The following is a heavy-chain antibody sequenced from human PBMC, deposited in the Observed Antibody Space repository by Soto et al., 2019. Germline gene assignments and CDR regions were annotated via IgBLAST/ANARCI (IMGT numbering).Heavy chain of an antibody. CDR3: TKANRYCSGANCFTFDY. V-gene: IGHV3-23*01. J-gene: IGHJ4*02. CDR1: GFTFSNYE. Sequence: GGSLRLSCAASGFTFSNYEMHWVRQAPGKGLEWVSSISSSGARTYYADSVKGRFTISRDNSKNTLYLQMNSLRAEDTAVYYCTKANRYCSGANCFTFDYWGLGTLVTVS. CDR2: ISSSGART. D-gene: IGHD2-15*01.